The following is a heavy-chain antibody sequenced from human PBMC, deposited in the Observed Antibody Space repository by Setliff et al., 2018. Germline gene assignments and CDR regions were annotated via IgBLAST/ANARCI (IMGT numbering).Heavy chain of an antibody. CDR2: IYSSGST. J-gene: IGHJ6*03. Sequence: SETLSLTCTVSGGSISSGDYYWSWIRQPPGKGLEWIGYIYSSGSTYYNPSLKSRVTMSLDKSKNQFSLKLYSVTAADTAVYFCARVRITPYCMDVWGKGTTVTVSS. V-gene: IGHV4-30-4*08. CDR1: GGSISSGDYY. D-gene: IGHD3-10*01. CDR3: ARVRITPYCMDV.